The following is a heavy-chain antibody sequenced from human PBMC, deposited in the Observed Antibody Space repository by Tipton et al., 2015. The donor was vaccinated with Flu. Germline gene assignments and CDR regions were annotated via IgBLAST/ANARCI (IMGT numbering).Heavy chain of an antibody. J-gene: IGHJ4*02. CDR2: MWYGGSYE. CDR1: GFTFSDYG. V-gene: IGHV3-33*01. CDR3: ARGSSSSSLYRSIDY. D-gene: IGHD6-6*01. Sequence: TASGFTFSDYGMHWVRQAPGKGLEWVGVMWYGGSYEYYADSVKGRFTISRDESNNTLYLHLKSLRAGDTALYYCARGSSSSSLYRSIDYWGQGTLVTVSS.